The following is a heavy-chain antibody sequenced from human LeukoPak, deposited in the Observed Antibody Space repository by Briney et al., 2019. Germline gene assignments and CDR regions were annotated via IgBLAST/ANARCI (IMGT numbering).Heavy chain of an antibody. J-gene: IGHJ5*02. CDR3: ARELYDDGESWFDP. CDR2: ISYDGNDK. D-gene: IGHD4-17*01. V-gene: IGHV3-30*04. Sequence: GSLRLSCAASGVTFRTYGMHWLRQAPGKGPEWVTFISYDGNDKKYGASVKGRFTVSRDNLKNFLYLQMNSLRVEDTAMYYCARELYDDGESWFDPWGQGTLVTVSS. CDR1: GVTFRTYG.